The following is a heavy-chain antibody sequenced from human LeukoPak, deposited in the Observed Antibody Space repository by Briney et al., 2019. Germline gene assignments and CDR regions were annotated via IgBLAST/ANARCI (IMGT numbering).Heavy chain of an antibody. CDR2: IYANGGT. Sequence: PSQTLSLTCTVSGGSISGYYWNWIRQSAGKGLEWIGHIYANGGTNYNPSLRSRVSMSVDTSKNQFSLKLTSVTAADTAIYYCARDFTRNSYAVAEFFHPWGQGTLVSVSS. CDR3: ARDFTRNSYAVAEFFHP. J-gene: IGHJ1*01. D-gene: IGHD5-18*01. CDR1: GGSISGYY. V-gene: IGHV4-4*07.